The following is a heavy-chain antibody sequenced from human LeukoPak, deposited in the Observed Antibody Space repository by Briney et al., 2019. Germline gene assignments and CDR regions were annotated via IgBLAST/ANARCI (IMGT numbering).Heavy chain of an antibody. CDR2: IYYSGST. V-gene: IGHV4-39*07. Sequence: PSETLSLTCTVSGGSISSSSYYWGWIRQPPGKGLERIGSIYYSGSTYYNPSLKSRVTISVDTSKNQFSLKLSSVTAADTAVYYCARGQYYYYMDVWGKGTTVTISS. J-gene: IGHJ6*03. CDR3: ARGQYYYYMDV. CDR1: GGSISSSSYY.